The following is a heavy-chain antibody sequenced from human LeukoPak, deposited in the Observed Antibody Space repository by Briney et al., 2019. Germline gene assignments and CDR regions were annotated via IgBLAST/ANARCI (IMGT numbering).Heavy chain of an antibody. V-gene: IGHV3-33*01. D-gene: IGHD5-18*01. Sequence: GGSLRLSCAASGFTFSSYGMHWVRQAPGKGLEWVAVIWYDGSNKYYADSVKGRFTISRDNSKNTLYLQMNSLRAEDTAVYYCAREIRGYSYGVVPDYWGQGTLVTVSS. CDR3: AREIRGYSYGVVPDY. CDR1: GFTFSSYG. J-gene: IGHJ4*02. CDR2: IWYDGSNK.